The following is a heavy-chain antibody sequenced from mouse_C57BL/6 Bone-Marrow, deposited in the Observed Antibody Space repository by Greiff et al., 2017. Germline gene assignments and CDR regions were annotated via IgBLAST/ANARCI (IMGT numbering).Heavy chain of an antibody. CDR3: ARVYYGSRGAWLAY. D-gene: IGHD1-1*01. CDR1: GYTFTSYG. Sequence: VQLQESGAELARPGASVKLSCKASGYTFTSYGISWVKQRTGQGLEWIGEIYPRSGNTYYNEKFKGKATLTADKSSSTAYMELRSLTSEDSAVYFCARVYYGSRGAWLAYWGQGTLVTVSA. V-gene: IGHV1-81*01. CDR2: IYPRSGNT. J-gene: IGHJ3*01.